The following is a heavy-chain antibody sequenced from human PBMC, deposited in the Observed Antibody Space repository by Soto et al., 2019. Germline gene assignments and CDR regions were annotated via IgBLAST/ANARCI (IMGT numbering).Heavy chain of an antibody. J-gene: IGHJ6*02. CDR2: IIPMYGAA. V-gene: IGHV1-69*01. D-gene: IGHD3-10*01. CDR3: AGRNCGSGTYYRHKQYFYYSGMDV. CDR1: GGTFSSYA. Sequence: QVQLVQSGAEVKKPGSSVKVSCEASGGTFSSYAFSWVRQAPGQGLEWMGGIIPMYGAADYAQNFQGRVTIPADESTSTAHMEMSSLRFEDTAAYFCAGRNCGSGTYYRHKQYFYYSGMDVWGQGTTVTV.